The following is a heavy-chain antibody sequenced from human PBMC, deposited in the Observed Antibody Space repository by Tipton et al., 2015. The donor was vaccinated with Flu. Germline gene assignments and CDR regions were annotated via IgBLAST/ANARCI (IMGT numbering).Heavy chain of an antibody. Sequence: TLPLTCTVSGGSISTSGYYWGWIRQPPGKGLEWIGSIRYGGSSYYTPSLKSRVTISLDMSKDQFSLKLASVTAADTAVYYRARVWSSFVATASLDYWGRGTLVTVSS. V-gene: IGHV4-39*07. J-gene: IGHJ4*02. CDR3: ARVWSSFVATASLDY. CDR2: IRYGGSS. CDR1: GGSISTSGYY. D-gene: IGHD1-1*01.